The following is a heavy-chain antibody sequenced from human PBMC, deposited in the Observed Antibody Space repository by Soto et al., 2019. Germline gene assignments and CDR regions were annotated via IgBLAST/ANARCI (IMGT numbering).Heavy chain of an antibody. CDR2: IIWDGSST. Sequence: DVRLVESGGAVVQRGGSLRLSCAVSGLPFSEHAMHWVRHAPGKGLEWCGLIIWDGSSTDYSDLVEARFTISRDNTKNSLLLQMNDLRVEDSGLYYCVKDMTYYYFYNGMDVWGQGTTVT. J-gene: IGHJ6*02. CDR3: VKDMTYYYFYNGMDV. D-gene: IGHD2-21*02. CDR1: GLPFSEHA. V-gene: IGHV3-43D*04.